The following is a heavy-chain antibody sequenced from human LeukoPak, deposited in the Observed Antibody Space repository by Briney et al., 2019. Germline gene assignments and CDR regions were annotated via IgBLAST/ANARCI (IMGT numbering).Heavy chain of an antibody. V-gene: IGHV4-39*07. Sequence: SETLSLTCTVSGGSISSSSYYWGWIRQPPGKGLEWIGSIYYSGSTNYNPSLKSRVTISVDTSKNQFSLKLSSVTAADTAVYYCARGIAAAANWYFDLWGRGTLVTVSS. CDR1: GGSISSSSYY. D-gene: IGHD6-13*01. CDR3: ARGIAAAANWYFDL. J-gene: IGHJ2*01. CDR2: IYYSGST.